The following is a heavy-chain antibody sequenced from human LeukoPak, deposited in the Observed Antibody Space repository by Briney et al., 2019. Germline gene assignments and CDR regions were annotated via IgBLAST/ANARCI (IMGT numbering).Heavy chain of an antibody. CDR2: IIPIFGRA. V-gene: IGHV1-69*13. D-gene: IGHD3-3*01. J-gene: IGHJ5*02. Sequence: ASVKVSCKASGGTFSSLTINWVRQAPGQGLEWMGGIIPIFGRANYAQKFQGRVTITADESTSTAYMELSSLRSEDTAVYYCARAHFGLETGYNWFDPWGQGTLVTVSS. CDR3: ARAHFGLETGYNWFDP. CDR1: GGTFSSLT.